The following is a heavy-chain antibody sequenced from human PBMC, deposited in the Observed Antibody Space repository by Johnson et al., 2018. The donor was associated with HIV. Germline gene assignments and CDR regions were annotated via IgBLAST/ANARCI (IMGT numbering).Heavy chain of an antibody. CDR2: ISYDGSNK. J-gene: IGHJ3*01. Sequence: QVQLVESGGGLVQPGRSLRLSCAASGFTFSSYVMHWVRQAPGKGLEWVAVISYDGSNKYYADSVKGRFTISRDNSKNTLYLQMNSLTAEDTAVYYCAKGRELGYCAGGVCSDSFDVWGQGTLVTVSS. CDR1: GFTFSSYV. CDR3: AKGRELGYCAGGVCSDSFDV. V-gene: IGHV3-30-3*01. D-gene: IGHD2-8*02.